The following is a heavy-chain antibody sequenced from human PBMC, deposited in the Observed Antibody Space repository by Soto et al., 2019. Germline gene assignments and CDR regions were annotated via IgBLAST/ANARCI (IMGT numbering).Heavy chain of an antibody. CDR2: IIPIFGTA. CDR3: ARPSMDYDYYKGMDV. V-gene: IGHV1-69*12. Sequence: QVHLVQSGAEVKKPGSSVKVCCKASGGTFSSSAISWVRQAPGQGLEWMGGIIPIFGTANYAEKFQGRVTITADESTSTAYMELSSLRSEDTAVYYCARPSMDYDYYKGMDVWGQGTTVTVSS. CDR1: GGTFSSSA. J-gene: IGHJ6*02. D-gene: IGHD2-8*01.